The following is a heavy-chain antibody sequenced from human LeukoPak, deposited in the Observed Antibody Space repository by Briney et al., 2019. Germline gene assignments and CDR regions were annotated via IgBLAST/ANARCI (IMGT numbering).Heavy chain of an antibody. J-gene: IGHJ4*02. CDR1: GFSVSSNF. Sequence: GGSLRLSCAVSGFSVSSNFMNWVRQAPGKGLEWVSVIHTGGSTYYADSVKGRFIISRDSSKNTLYLQMNSLRAEDTAVYYCARARDFDYWGQGTLVTVSS. CDR2: IHTGGST. CDR3: ARARDFDY. V-gene: IGHV3-66*01.